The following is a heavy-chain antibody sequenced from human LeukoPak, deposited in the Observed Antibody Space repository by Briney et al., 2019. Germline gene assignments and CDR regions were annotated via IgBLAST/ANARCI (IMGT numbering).Heavy chain of an antibody. CDR3: ARELSGTTSYYFDY. V-gene: IGHV3-74*01. D-gene: IGHD1-7*01. CDR2: ISSDGSST. CDR1: GLTFSSHW. Sequence: GGSLRLSCAASGLTFSSHWMHWVRQVPGKGLVWVSRISSDGSSTSYADSVRGRFTISRDNAKNSLYLQMNSLRVEDTAVYYCARELSGTTSYYFDYWGQGTLVTVSS. J-gene: IGHJ4*02.